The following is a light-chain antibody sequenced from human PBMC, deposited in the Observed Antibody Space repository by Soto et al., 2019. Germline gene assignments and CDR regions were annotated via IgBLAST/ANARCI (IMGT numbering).Light chain of an antibody. CDR1: NSDVGGYNY. V-gene: IGLV2-14*01. J-gene: IGLJ1*01. Sequence: QSVLTQPASVSGSPGQSITIPCTGTNSDVGGYNYVSWYQHDPGKAPKLMTYEVFNRPSGVSSRFSGSKSGSTASLTISGLQAEDEADYYCSSYTTTNTLYAFGTGTKVTVL. CDR3: SSYTTTNTLYA. CDR2: EVF.